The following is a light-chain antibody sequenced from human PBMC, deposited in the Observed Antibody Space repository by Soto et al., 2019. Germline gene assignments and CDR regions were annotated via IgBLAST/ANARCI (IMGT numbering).Light chain of an antibody. J-gene: IGLJ2*01. V-gene: IGLV2-8*01. CDR2: EVT. CDR1: SSDVGSYGY. CDR3: SSYAGINTDVV. Sequence: QSVLTQPPSASGSPGQSVTISCTGTSSDVGSYGYVSWYQQHPGKAPKLMIFEVTKRASGVPNRFSGSKSGNTASLTVSGLQAEDEADYYCSSYAGINTDVVFGGGTKVTVL.